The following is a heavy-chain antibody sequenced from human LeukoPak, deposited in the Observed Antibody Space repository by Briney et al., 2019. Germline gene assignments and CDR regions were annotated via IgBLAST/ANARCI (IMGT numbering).Heavy chain of an antibody. V-gene: IGHV4-39*01. D-gene: IGHD5-24*01. CDR1: GGSISSSSYY. Sequence: SETLSLTCTVSGGSISSSSYYWGWIRQPPGKGLEWIGSIYYSGSTYYNPSLKSRVTISVDTSKNQFSLKLSSVTAADTAVYYCATSLDGYNNYWGQGTLVTVSS. CDR3: ATSLDGYNNY. CDR2: IYYSGST. J-gene: IGHJ4*02.